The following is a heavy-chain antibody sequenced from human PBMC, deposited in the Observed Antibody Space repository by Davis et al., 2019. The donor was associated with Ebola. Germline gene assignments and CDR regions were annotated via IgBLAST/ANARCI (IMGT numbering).Heavy chain of an antibody. V-gene: IGHV3-48*03. J-gene: IGHJ4*02. D-gene: IGHD3-10*01. CDR2: ISSSGSTI. Sequence: GGSLRLSCAASGFTFSSYEMNWVRQAPGKGLEWVSYISSSGSTIYYADSVKGRFTISRDNAKNSLYLQMNSLRAEDTAVYYCARAVPGLWFGEFDYWGQGTLVTVSS. CDR1: GFTFSSYE. CDR3: ARAVPGLWFGEFDY.